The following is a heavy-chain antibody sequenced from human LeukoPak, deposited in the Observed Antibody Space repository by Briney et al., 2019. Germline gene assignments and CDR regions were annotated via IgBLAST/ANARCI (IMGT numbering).Heavy chain of an antibody. CDR3: ARFVGSDYTGSFDL. CDR1: GFRFSSHG. Sequence: GGSLRLSGAGSGFRFSSHGMHWVRQAPGRGLEWLGYIWYDGSNPDYVDPVKGRFTISRDNSKNTVYLQMNSLRAEDTAVYHCARFVGSDYTGSFDLWGQGTPVTVSS. D-gene: IGHD3-10*01. V-gene: IGHV3-33*01. J-gene: IGHJ4*02. CDR2: IWYDGSNP.